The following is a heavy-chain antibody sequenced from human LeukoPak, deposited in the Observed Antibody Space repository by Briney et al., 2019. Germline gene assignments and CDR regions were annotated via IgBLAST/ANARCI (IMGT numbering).Heavy chain of an antibody. V-gene: IGHV4-59*01. CDR1: GGSISNYY. CDR3: ARARGFLERSYYYMDV. CDR2: IYYSGST. J-gene: IGHJ6*03. D-gene: IGHD3-3*01. Sequence: SETLSLTCTVSGGSISNYYWNWIRQPPGKGLEWIGYIYYSGSTNYNPSLKSRVTISVDTSKNQFSLKLSSVTAADTAVYYCARARGFLERSYYYMDVWGKGTTVTVSS.